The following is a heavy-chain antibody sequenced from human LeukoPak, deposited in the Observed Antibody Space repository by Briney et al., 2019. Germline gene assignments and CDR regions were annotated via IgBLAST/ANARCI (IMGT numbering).Heavy chain of an antibody. D-gene: IGHD3-22*01. V-gene: IGHV4-31*03. Sequence: SQTLSLTCTVSGGSISSGGYYWSWIRQHPGKGLEWIGYIYYSGSTYYNPSLKSRVTISVDTSKNQFSLKLSSVTAADTAVYYCASVTYDSSGYPVDIWGQGTMVTVSS. J-gene: IGHJ3*02. CDR1: GGSISSGGYY. CDR2: IYYSGST. CDR3: ASVTYDSSGYPVDI.